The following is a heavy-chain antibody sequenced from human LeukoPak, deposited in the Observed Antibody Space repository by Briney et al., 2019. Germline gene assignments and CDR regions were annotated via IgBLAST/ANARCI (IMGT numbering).Heavy chain of an antibody. D-gene: IGHD4-23*01. CDR1: GYTFTGYY. Sequence: ASVKVSCKASGYTFTGYYMHWVRQAPGQGLEWMGWINPNSGGTNYAQKFQGRVTMTRDTSISTAYMELSRLRSDDTAVYYCATPTRRWYEYYFDYWGQGTLVTVSS. CDR3: ATPTRRWYEYYFDY. V-gene: IGHV1-2*02. CDR2: INPNSGGT. J-gene: IGHJ4*02.